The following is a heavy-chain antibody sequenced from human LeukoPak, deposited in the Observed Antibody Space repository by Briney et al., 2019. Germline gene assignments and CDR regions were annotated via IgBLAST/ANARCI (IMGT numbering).Heavy chain of an antibody. V-gene: IGHV4-34*01. Sequence: PSETLSLTCAVYGGSFSGYYWSWIRQPPGKGREWIGEINHSGSTNYNPSLKSRVTISVDTSKNQFCLKLSSVTAADTAVYYCARGSRSSSWYPPFYYMDVWGKGTTVTVSS. J-gene: IGHJ6*03. CDR2: INHSGST. CDR3: ARGSRSSSWYPPFYYMDV. D-gene: IGHD6-13*01. CDR1: GGSFSGYY.